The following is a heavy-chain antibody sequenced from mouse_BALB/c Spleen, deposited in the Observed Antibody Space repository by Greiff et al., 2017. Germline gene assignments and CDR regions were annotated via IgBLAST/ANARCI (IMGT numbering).Heavy chain of an antibody. D-gene: IGHD2-1*01. CDR1: GFTFSSFG. Sequence: EVMLVESGGGLVQPGGSRKLSCAASGFTFSSFGMHWVRQAPEKGLEWVAYISSGSSTIYYADTVKGRFTISRDNPKNTLFLQMTSLRSEDTAMYYCARGGYYGTLFDYWGQGTTLTVSS. CDR3: ARGGYYGTLFDY. V-gene: IGHV5-17*02. J-gene: IGHJ2*01. CDR2: ISSGSSTI.